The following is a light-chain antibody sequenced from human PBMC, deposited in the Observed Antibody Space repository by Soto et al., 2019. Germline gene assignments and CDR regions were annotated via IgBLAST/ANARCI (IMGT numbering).Light chain of an antibody. V-gene: IGKV3-11*01. CDR3: QQRSSWPQVT. J-gene: IGKJ5*01. Sequence: EIVLTQSSGTLSLSPGERTTLSFRARQSVRTYLAWYQHKRGQAPRLLIYDTSNRATGIPARFSGSGSGTDFTLTISSLEPEDFALYYCQQRSSWPQVTFGQGTRLEIK. CDR2: DTS. CDR1: QSVRTY.